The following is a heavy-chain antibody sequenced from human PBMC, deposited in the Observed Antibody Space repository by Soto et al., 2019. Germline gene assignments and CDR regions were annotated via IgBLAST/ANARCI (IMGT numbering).Heavy chain of an antibody. CDR2: IYYSGST. J-gene: IGHJ6*02. CDR1: GGSISSGGYY. Sequence: SETLSLTCTVSGGSISSGGYYWSWSRQHPGKGLEWIGYIYYSGSTYYNPSLKSRVTISVDTSKNQFSLKLSSVTAADTAVYYCARDDYGGNTYGMDVWGQGTTVTVSS. V-gene: IGHV4-31*03. D-gene: IGHD4-17*01. CDR3: ARDDYGGNTYGMDV.